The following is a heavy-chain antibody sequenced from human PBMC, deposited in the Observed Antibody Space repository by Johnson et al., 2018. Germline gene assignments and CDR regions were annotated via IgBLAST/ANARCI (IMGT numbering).Heavy chain of an antibody. CDR2: ISGSGGST. Sequence: VQLVESGGGLVKPGGSLRLSCAASGFTFSSYAMSWVRQAPGKGLEWVSAISGSGGSTYYADSVRGRFTISRDNSKNTLYLQMSSLRAEDTAVYYCAKPLHLYNYGPFDYWGQGTLVTVSS. J-gene: IGHJ4*02. CDR3: AKPLHLYNYGPFDY. CDR1: GFTFSSYA. D-gene: IGHD5-18*01. V-gene: IGHV3-23*04.